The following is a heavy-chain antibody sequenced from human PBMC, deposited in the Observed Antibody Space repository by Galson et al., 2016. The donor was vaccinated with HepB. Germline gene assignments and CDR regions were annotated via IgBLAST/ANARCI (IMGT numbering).Heavy chain of an antibody. V-gene: IGHV3-48*02. Sequence: SLRLSCAASGFTFSNYGMNWVRQAPGKGLEWVSYISSGSSAIYYADSVKGRFTISRDNAKNSLYLQMNSLRDEDTAIYFCARDGNHGYDMDYWGQGTLVTVSS. D-gene: IGHD1-14*01. CDR2: ISSGSSAI. J-gene: IGHJ4*02. CDR3: ARDGNHGYDMDY. CDR1: GFTFSNYG.